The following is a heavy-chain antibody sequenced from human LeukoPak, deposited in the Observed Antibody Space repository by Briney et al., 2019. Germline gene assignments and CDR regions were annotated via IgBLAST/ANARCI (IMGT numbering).Heavy chain of an antibody. CDR2: INSDGSST. CDR3: ARDISGYSGYDNYDY. D-gene: IGHD5-12*01. J-gene: IGHJ4*02. CDR1: GFTFSSYW. Sequence: GGSLRLPCAASGFTFSSYWMHWVRQAPGKGLVWVSRINSDGSSTSYADSVKGRFAISRDNAKNTLYLQMNSLRAEDTAVYYCARDISGYSGYDNYDYWGQGTLVTVSS. V-gene: IGHV3-74*01.